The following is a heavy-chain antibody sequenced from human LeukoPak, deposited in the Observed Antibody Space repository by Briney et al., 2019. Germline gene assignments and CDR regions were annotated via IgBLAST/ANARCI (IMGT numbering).Heavy chain of an antibody. CDR2: IYYSGRT. Sequence: PSQTLSLTCTVSGGSISSGGHYWSWVRQHPGKGLEWIGYIYYSGRTYYNPSLKSVVTISVATSKRQFSLKLVSVTAADTAVYYCARVKESDGNSYFDPWGQGILVTVSS. CDR1: GGSISSGGHY. CDR3: ARVKESDGNSYFDP. J-gene: IGHJ5*02. V-gene: IGHV4-31*01. D-gene: IGHD4-23*01.